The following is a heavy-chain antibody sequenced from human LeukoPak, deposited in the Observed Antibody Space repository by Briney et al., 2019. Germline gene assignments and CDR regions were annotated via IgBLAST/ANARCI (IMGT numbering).Heavy chain of an antibody. CDR2: INHSGST. CDR1: GGSFSGYY. D-gene: IGHD3-22*01. CDR3: AREAYYYDSSGYYPPPFDY. J-gene: IGHJ4*02. V-gene: IGHV4-34*01. Sequence: SETLSLTCAVYGGSFSGYYWSWIRQPPGKGLEWIGEINHSGSTNYNPSLKSRVTISVDTSKNQFSLKLSSVTAADTAVYYCAREAYYYDSSGYYPPPFDYWGQGTLVTVSS.